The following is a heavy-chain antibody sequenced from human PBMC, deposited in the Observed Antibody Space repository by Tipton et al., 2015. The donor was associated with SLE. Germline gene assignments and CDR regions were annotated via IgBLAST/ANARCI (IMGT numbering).Heavy chain of an antibody. V-gene: IGHV4-59*01. Sequence: TLSLTCTVSGGSISSSYWSWIRQPPGKGLEWIGYIFYSGSTNYKPSLKGRVTISVDTSKTQFSLKLRSVTAADTAVYYCARAYDSRGTFDLWGQGTMVTVSS. CDR2: IFYSGST. CDR1: GGSISSSY. D-gene: IGHD3-22*01. CDR3: ARAYDSRGTFDL. J-gene: IGHJ3*01.